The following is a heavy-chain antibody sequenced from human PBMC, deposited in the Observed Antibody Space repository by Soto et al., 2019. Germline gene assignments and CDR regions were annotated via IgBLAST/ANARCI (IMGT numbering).Heavy chain of an antibody. Sequence: QVQLVQSGAEVKKPGSSVKVSCKASGGTFSSYAISWVRQAPGQGLEWMGGIIPIFGTANYAQKFQGRVTMTAGESTRAAYMGLSSLRSEDTVVYYCGREGIPVASDYGGQGPLVPVSS. CDR1: GGTFSSYA. J-gene: IGHJ4*02. V-gene: IGHV1-69*12. CDR2: IIPIFGTA. D-gene: IGHD6-19*01. CDR3: GREGIPVASDY.